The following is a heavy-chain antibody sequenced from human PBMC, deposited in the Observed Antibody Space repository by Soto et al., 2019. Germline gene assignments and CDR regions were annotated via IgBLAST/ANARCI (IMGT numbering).Heavy chain of an antibody. Sequence: EVQLVESGGGLVQPGGSLRLSCAASGFTFSSYWMHWVRQAPGKGLVWVSRINSDGSSTSYADSVKGRFTISRDNAKNSLYLQMISLRAEDTSVYYCAVAVAGPTAIGYWGQGTLVTVSS. CDR3: AVAVAGPTAIGY. D-gene: IGHD6-19*01. J-gene: IGHJ4*02. CDR1: GFTFSSYW. CDR2: INSDGSST. V-gene: IGHV3-74*01.